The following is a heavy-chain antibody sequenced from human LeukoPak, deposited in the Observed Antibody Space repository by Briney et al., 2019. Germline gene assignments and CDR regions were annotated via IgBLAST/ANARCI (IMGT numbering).Heavy chain of an antibody. J-gene: IGHJ3*02. D-gene: IGHD4-17*01. CDR1: GFTFSSYG. CDR2: IWYDGSNK. Sequence: GGSLRLSCAASGFTFSSYGMHWVLQAPGKGLEWVAVIWYDGSNKYYADSVKGRFTISRDNSKNTLYLQMNSLRAEDTAVYYCARGLGDYGDYVAFDIWGQGTMVTVSS. CDR3: ARGLGDYGDYVAFDI. V-gene: IGHV3-33*01.